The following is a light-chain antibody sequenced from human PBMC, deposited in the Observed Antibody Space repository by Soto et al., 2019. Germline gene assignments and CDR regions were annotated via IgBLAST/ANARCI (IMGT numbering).Light chain of an antibody. CDR3: QHCINWPPWT. J-gene: IGKJ1*01. V-gene: IGKV3-15*01. CDR2: GAS. CDR1: QSVSTN. Sequence: EIVMTQSPATLSVSPGERATLSCRASQSVSTNLAWYQQKPGQAPRLLIYGASTRATGIPARFSGSGSGTEFTLTFSSLQSEDFAVYYCQHCINWPPWTFGQGSKVECK.